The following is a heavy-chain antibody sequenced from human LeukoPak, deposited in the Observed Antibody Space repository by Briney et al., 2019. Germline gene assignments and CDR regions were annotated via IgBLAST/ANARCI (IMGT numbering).Heavy chain of an antibody. CDR3: ARDRWAAAGYFDY. J-gene: IGHJ4*02. V-gene: IGHV1-2*04. D-gene: IGHD6-13*01. CDR2: INPNSGGT. Sequence: ASVKVSCKASGYTFTGYYMHWVRQAPGQGLQWMGWINPNSGGTNYAQKFQGWITMTRDTSISTAYMELSRLRSDDTAVYYCARDRWAAAGYFDYWGQGTLVTVSS. CDR1: GYTFTGYY.